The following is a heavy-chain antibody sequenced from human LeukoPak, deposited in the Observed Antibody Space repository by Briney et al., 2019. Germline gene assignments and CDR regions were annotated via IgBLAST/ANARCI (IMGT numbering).Heavy chain of an antibody. D-gene: IGHD1-7*01. J-gene: IGHJ5*02. CDR1: GFNFGNYA. V-gene: IGHV3-30*03. CDR3: ARGQQGVAGTTGEHWFDP. Sequence: GGSLRLSCATSGFNFGNYAIHWVRQAPGRGLEWVAVISFDGSDMHYADSVKGRFTISRDNSKNTLFLQMNSLRAEDTALYYCARGQQGVAGTTGEHWFDPWGQGTLVTVSS. CDR2: ISFDGSDM.